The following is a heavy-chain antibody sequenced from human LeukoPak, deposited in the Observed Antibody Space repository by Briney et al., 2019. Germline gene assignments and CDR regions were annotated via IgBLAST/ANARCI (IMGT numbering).Heavy chain of an antibody. CDR3: ARDEGYSSSSAY. Sequence: GGSLRLSCAASGFSFRSYSMNWVRQAPGKGLEWVSYISSSSSTTYYADSVKGRFTISRDNAKNSLYLQMNRLRAEDTAVYYCARDEGYSSSSAYRGQGTLVTVSS. V-gene: IGHV3-48*01. J-gene: IGHJ4*02. CDR2: ISSSSSTT. D-gene: IGHD6-6*01. CDR1: GFSFRSYS.